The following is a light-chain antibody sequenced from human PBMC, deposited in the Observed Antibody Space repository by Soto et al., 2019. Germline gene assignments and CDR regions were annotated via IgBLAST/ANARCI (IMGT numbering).Light chain of an antibody. Sequence: QSVLTQPASVSGSPGQSITISCTGTSSDVGGYNYVSWYQQHPGKAHNLMIYDVSNRPSGVSNRFSGSKSGNTASLTISGLQAEDEADYYCSSYTSSSTPIFGGGTKLTVL. CDR3: SSYTSSSTPI. V-gene: IGLV2-14*01. J-gene: IGLJ2*01. CDR1: SSDVGGYNY. CDR2: DVS.